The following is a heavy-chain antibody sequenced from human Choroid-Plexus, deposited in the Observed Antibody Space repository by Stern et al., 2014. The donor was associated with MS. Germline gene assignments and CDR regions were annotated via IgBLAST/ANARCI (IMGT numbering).Heavy chain of an antibody. CDR3: AKDRQWSTYFFDY. Sequence: QVQLVESGGGVAQPGRPLILSCAASGFTFSNFGMHWVRQAPGKGLEWAALISYDGSDKYYADSVKGRFTIFRDNSKNTLYMHMNSLRAEDTAVYYCAKDRQWSTYFFDYLGQGSLVTVSS. D-gene: IGHD2-15*01. CDR2: ISYDGSDK. V-gene: IGHV3-30*18. J-gene: IGHJ4*02. CDR1: GFTFSNFG.